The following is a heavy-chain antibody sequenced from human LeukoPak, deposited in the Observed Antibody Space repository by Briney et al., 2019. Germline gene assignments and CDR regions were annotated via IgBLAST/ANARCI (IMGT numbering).Heavy chain of an antibody. J-gene: IGHJ6*03. D-gene: IGHD5-24*01. CDR2: IYTSGST. Sequence: SETLSLTCTVSSGSISSYYWSWIRQPAGKGLEWIGRIYTSGSTNYNPSLKSRVTISVDTSKNQFSLKLSSVTAADTAVYYCAREEVEMATIGDYYMDVWGKGTTVTISS. CDR1: SGSISSYY. V-gene: IGHV4-4*07. CDR3: AREEVEMATIGDYYMDV.